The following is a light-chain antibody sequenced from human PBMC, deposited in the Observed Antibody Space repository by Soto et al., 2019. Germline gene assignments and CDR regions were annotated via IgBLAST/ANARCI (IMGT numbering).Light chain of an antibody. CDR1: QSISSW. Sequence: DIQMTHSPSTLSASVGDRVIITCRASQSISSWLAWYQQKPGKAPKLLIYDASSLESGVPSRFSGSGSGTEFTLTISSLQPDDFAIYYCQQYNSYPYTFGQGTKLEIK. CDR3: QQYNSYPYT. CDR2: DAS. J-gene: IGKJ2*01. V-gene: IGKV1-5*01.